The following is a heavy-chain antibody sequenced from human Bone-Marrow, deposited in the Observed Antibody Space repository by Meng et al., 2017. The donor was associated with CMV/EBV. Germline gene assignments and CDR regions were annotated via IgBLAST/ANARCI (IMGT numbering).Heavy chain of an antibody. D-gene: IGHD5-12*01. V-gene: IGHV1-69*05. CDR2: IIPIFRTA. CDR3: AREGYSYGQYYFDY. Sequence: SVKVSCKASGGTFNRYAISWVRQAPGQGLEWMGGIIPIFRTANYAQKFQGRVTITTDESTNTGYMELSGLRSDDTAVYFCAREGYSYGQYYFDYWGQGTLVTVSS. CDR1: GGTFNRYA. J-gene: IGHJ4*02.